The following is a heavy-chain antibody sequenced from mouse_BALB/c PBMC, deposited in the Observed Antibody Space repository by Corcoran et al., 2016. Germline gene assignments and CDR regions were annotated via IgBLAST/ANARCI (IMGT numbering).Heavy chain of an antibody. CDR1: GINIKDTY. CDR3: ATWDWYFDV. D-gene: IGHD4-1*01. J-gene: IGHJ1*01. V-gene: IGHV14-3*02. CDR2: SDPANGNT. Sequence: EVQLQQSGAELVKPGASVKLSCTASGINIKDTYMHWVKQRPEQGLEWIGRSDPANGNTKYDPKFQGKATITADTSSNPAYLQLSSLTSEDSAGYYCATWDWYFDVWGAGTTVTVSS.